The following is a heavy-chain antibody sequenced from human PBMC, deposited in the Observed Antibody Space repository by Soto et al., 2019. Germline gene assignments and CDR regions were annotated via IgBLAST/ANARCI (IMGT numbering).Heavy chain of an antibody. Sequence: SETLSLTCAVYGGSFSGYYWSWIRQHPGKGLEWIGYIYYSGSTYYNPSLNSRVTISVATSKNQFSLKLTSLTVADTAVYYCARGSSGYSNIWGRGTLVTVSS. CDR1: GGSFSGYY. CDR2: IYYSGST. J-gene: IGHJ4*02. CDR3: ARGSSGYSNI. V-gene: IGHV4-59*01. D-gene: IGHD5-12*01.